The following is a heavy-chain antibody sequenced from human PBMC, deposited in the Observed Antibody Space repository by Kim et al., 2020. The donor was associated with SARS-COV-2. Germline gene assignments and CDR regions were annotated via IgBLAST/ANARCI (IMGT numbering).Heavy chain of an antibody. CDR3: ARDWGSLGIFDY. Sequence: GGSLRLSCAASGFTFSSYAMHWVRQAPGKGLEWVAVISYDGSNKYYADSVKGRFTISRDNSKNTLYLQMNSLRAEDTAVYYCARDWGSLGIFDYWGQGTLVTVSS. V-gene: IGHV3-30*04. CDR2: ISYDGSNK. J-gene: IGHJ4*02. D-gene: IGHD3-16*01. CDR1: GFTFSSYA.